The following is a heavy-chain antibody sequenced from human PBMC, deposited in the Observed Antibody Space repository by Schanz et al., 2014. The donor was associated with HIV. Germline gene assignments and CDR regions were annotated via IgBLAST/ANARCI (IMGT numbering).Heavy chain of an antibody. CDR3: ARGEAITSYYYYYGMDV. J-gene: IGHJ6*02. CDR2: KWYDGSNK. Sequence: QVQLVESGGGVVQPGRSLRLSCAASRFTFSSYGMHWVRQAPGKGLEWVAIKWYDGSNKYYADSVKGRFTISRDNSKNXLXXQXXXLRXXXTAVYYCARGEAITSYYYYYGMDVWGQGTTVTVSS. V-gene: IGHV3-33*01. CDR1: RFTFSSYG. D-gene: IGHD1-20*01.